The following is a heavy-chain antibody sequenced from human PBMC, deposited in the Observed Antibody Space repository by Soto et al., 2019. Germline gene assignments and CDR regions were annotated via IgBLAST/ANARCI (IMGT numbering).Heavy chain of an antibody. CDR2: INPNSGVT. J-gene: IGHJ6*03. Sequence: ASVKVSCKSSGDSFNNYYLHWVRQAPGQGLEWMGWINPNSGVTKYAQKFQGWVTMTRDTFIRTVYMELSRLRSDDTAVYYCARESGGATATLDYYYFYMDVWGKGTTVTVSS. CDR1: GDSFNNYY. V-gene: IGHV1-2*04. D-gene: IGHD5-12*01. CDR3: ARESGGATATLDYYYFYMDV.